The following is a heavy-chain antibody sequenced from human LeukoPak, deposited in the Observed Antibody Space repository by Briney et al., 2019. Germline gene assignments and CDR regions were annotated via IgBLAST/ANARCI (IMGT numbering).Heavy chain of an antibody. CDR1: GGSISSGSYY. CDR3: ARTSGSYYYFDY. J-gene: IGHJ4*02. CDR2: IYTSGST. Sequence: SETLSLTCTVSGGSISSGSYYWSWIRQPAGKGLEWIGRIYTSGSTNYNPSLKSRVTISVDTSKNQFSLKLSSVTAADTAVYYCARTSGSYYYFDYWGQGTLVTVSS. D-gene: IGHD1-26*01. V-gene: IGHV4-61*02.